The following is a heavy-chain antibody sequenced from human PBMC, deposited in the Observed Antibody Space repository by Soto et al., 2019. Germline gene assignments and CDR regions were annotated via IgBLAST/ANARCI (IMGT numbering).Heavy chain of an antibody. J-gene: IGHJ6*03. V-gene: IGHV1-46*03. CDR3: ARRNIVVVVAATELVYYYYYYMDV. D-gene: IGHD2-15*01. Sequence: GASVKLSCKASGYTFTSYYMHWVRQAPGQGLEWMGIINPSGGSTSYAQKFQGRVTMTRDTSTSTVYMELSSLRSEDTAVYYCARRNIVVVVAATELVYYYYYYMDVWGKGTTVTVSS. CDR2: INPSGGST. CDR1: GYTFTSYY.